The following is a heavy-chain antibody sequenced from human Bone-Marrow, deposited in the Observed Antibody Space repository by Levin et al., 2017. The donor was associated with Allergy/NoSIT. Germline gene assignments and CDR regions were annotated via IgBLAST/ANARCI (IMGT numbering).Heavy chain of an antibody. CDR3: ARDHPEYVFDP. J-gene: IGHJ5*02. D-gene: IGHD2/OR15-2a*01. V-gene: IGHV3-30*03. Sequence: GESLKISCAVSGFTFSYYGMHWVRQAPGKGLEWVASITKDGSKKYYLDSVMGRSTLTSDSSKNTASLQMNSLTADDTAVYFCARDHPEYVFDPWGYVTLVIVAS. CDR1: GFTFSYYG. CDR2: ITKDGSKK.